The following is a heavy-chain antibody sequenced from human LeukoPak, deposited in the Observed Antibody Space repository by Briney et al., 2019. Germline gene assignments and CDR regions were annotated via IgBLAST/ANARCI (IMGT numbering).Heavy chain of an antibody. CDR3: AGPAGGSATPYYFDY. CDR1: GFTFSIYA. D-gene: IGHD2-15*01. V-gene: IGHV3-30*04. J-gene: IGHJ4*02. CDR2: ISYDGSNK. Sequence: GGSLRLSCAASGFTFSIYAMHWVRQAPGKGLERVAVISYDGSNKYYADSVKGRFTISRDNSKNTLYLQMNSLRAEDTAVYYCAGPAGGSATPYYFDYWGQGTLVTVSS.